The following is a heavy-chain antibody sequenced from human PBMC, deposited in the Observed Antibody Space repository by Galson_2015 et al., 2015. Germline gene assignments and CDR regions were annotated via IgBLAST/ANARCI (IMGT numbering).Heavy chain of an antibody. V-gene: IGHV1-69*13. D-gene: IGHD1-26*01. J-gene: IGHJ3*02. CDR3: ARVRGDEGGSYSGANDAFDI. CDR2: IIPIFGTA. CDR1: GGTFSSYA. Sequence: SVKVSCKASGGTFSSYAISWVRQAPGQGLEWMGGIIPIFGTANYAQKFQGRVTITADESTSTAYMELSSLRSEDTAVYYCARVRGDEGGSYSGANDAFDIWGQGTMVTVSS.